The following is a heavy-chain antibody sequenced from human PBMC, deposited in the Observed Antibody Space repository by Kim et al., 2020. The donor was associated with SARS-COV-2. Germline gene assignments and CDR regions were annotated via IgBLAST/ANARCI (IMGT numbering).Heavy chain of an antibody. CDR1: GFTFSSYW. Sequence: GGSLRLSCAASGFTFSSYWMGWVRQAPGKGLEWLANIKQDQSDRNYVDSVRGRFTISRDNGKNSLYLQMNSLRAEDTAVYYCARDSGGSLEYWGQGTLVT. CDR3: ARDSGGSLEY. V-gene: IGHV3-7*03. J-gene: IGHJ4*02. CDR2: IKQDQSDR. D-gene: IGHD3-16*01.